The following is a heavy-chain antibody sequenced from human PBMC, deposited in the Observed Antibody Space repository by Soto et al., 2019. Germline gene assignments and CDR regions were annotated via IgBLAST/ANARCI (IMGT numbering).Heavy chain of an antibody. CDR1: GGSISSGGHY. CDR3: AGEESGYDKNRFDP. V-gene: IGHV4-31*03. Sequence: QVQLQESGPGLVKPSQTLSLTCTVSGGSISSGGHYWSWIRQHPGKGLEWIGYIYYSGTTYYNPSLNSRLTISVDTSKNQFSLKLTSVTAADTAVYYCAGEESGYDKNRFDPWGQGTRVTVSS. CDR2: IYYSGTT. D-gene: IGHD5-12*01. J-gene: IGHJ5*02.